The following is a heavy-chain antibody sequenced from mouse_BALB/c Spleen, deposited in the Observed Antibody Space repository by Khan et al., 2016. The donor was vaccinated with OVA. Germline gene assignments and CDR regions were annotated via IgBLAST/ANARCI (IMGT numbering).Heavy chain of an antibody. V-gene: IGHV5-15*02. CDR3: ARGGIYYAIDY. CDR2: ISNLAYSI. CDR1: GFTFSDYG. J-gene: IGHJ4*01. Sequence: EVELVESGGGLVQPGGSRKLSCAASGFTFSDYGMAWVRQAPGKGPEWVAFISNLAYSIYYADTVTGRFTITRENAKNTLYLEMSSLRSEDTAMYYCARGGIYYAIDYWGQGTSVTVSS.